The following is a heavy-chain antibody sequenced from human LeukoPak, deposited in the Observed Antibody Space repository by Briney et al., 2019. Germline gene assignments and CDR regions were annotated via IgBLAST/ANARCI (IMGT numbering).Heavy chain of an antibody. D-gene: IGHD6-13*01. Sequence: ASVKVSCKASGYTFTSYAMNWVRQAPGQGLEWMGWINTNTGNPTYAQGFTGRFVFSLDTSVSTAYLQISSLKAEDTAVYYCARGYSSYSSSWYQRALNFDYWGQGTLVTVSS. J-gene: IGHJ4*02. CDR3: ARGYSSYSSSWYQRALNFDY. CDR2: INTNTGNP. V-gene: IGHV7-4-1*02. CDR1: GYTFTSYA.